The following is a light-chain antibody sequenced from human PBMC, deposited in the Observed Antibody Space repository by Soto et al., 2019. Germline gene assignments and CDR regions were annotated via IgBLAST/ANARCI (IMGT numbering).Light chain of an antibody. V-gene: IGKV3-20*01. CDR2: GSS. J-gene: IGKJ2*01. CDR3: QQYDSSPPGVT. CDR1: QTVSSSY. Sequence: EIVLTQSPGTLSLSPGERATLSCRASQTVSSSYLAWYQQKPGQAPRLLIYGSSNRATGVPDRFSGSGSGTDFTLTVSRLEPEDFAVYYCQQYDSSPPGVTFGQGTKLEIK.